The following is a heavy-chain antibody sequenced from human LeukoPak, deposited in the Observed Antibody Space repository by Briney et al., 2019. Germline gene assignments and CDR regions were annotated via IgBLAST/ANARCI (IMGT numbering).Heavy chain of an antibody. V-gene: IGHV3-21*01. J-gene: IGHJ4*02. CDR1: GFTFSSYS. CDR2: ISFSSSSI. CDR3: AAGADSSSWAYFDY. Sequence: GGSLRLSCAASGFTFSSYSMNWVRQAPGKGLEWVSSISFSSSSIYYADSVKGRVTISRDNAKNSLFLQMNSLRGGDTAVYYCAAGADSSSWAYFDYWAREPWSPSPQ. D-gene: IGHD6-13*01.